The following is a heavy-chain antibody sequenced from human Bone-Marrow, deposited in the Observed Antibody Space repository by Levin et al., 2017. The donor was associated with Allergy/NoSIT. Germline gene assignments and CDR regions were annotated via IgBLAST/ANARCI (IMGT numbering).Heavy chain of an antibody. CDR2: FSHSGST. V-gene: IGHV4-30-4*01. Sequence: SSTVSGGSISNDYFYWSWIRQPPGKGLEWIGYFSHSGSTYHNPSVKSRVTISADTSRNQFSLRLNSVTAADTAVYYCARTFKMVRGVIGAYYYYYGMDVWGQGTPVTVSS. CDR1: GGSISNDYFY. J-gene: IGHJ6*02. CDR3: ARTFKMVRGVIGAYYYYYGMDV. D-gene: IGHD3-10*01.